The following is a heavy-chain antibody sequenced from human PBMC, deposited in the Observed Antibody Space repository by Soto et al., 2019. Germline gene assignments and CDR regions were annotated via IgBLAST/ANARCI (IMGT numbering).Heavy chain of an antibody. D-gene: IGHD2-2*01. J-gene: IGHJ4*02. CDR2: ISSSSSYI. Sequence: GGSLRLSCAASGFTFSSYSMNWVRQAPGKGLEWVSSISSSSSYIYYADSVKGRFTISRDNAKNSLYLQMNSLRAEDTAVYYCATTPGIVVVPAAISGFDYWGQGTLVTVSS. CDR3: ATTPGIVVVPAAISGFDY. CDR1: GFTFSSYS. V-gene: IGHV3-21*01.